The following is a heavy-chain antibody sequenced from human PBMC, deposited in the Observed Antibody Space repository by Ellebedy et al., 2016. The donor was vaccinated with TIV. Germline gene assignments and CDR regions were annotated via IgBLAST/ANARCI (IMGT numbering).Heavy chain of an antibody. CDR2: INPNSGGT. CDR1: GYTFTGYY. D-gene: IGHD4-17*01. J-gene: IGHJ5*02. CDR3: ARDLIYGDYRSGWFDP. Sequence: AASVKVSCKASGYTFTGYYMHWVRQAPGQGLEWMGWINPNSGGTNYVQKFQGRVTMTRDTSISTAYMELSRLRSDDTAVYYCARDLIYGDYRSGWFDPWGQGTLVTVSS. V-gene: IGHV1-2*02.